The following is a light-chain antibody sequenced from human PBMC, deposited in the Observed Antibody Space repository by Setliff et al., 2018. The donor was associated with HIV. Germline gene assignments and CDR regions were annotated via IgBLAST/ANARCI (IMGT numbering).Light chain of an antibody. Sequence: QSALTQPASVSGSPGQSITISCTGTSSDLDYYDFVSWYQQHPGKAPKLMIYDVNNRPSGVSHRFSGSKSGNTASLTISGLQADDEADYYCSSYTSSTVLFGGGTKGTVL. CDR2: DVN. CDR1: SSDLDYYDF. J-gene: IGLJ2*01. V-gene: IGLV2-14*03. CDR3: SSYTSSTVL.